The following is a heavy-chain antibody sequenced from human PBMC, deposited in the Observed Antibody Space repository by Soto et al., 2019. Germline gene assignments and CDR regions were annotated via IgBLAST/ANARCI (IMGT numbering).Heavy chain of an antibody. CDR1: GFTYDIYA. J-gene: IGHJ4*02. CDR2: ISSGGTVA. D-gene: IGHD3-16*02. Sequence: EVQLLESGGGLVQPGGSLRLSCAASGFTYDIYAMSWVRQAPGKGLEWVSGISSGGTVAHYAVSVKGRFAIPRDNSKNTLSLEMESLSAEDTAVYYCAVSSGGFGGLFVVPSDYWGQGTLVTVSS. V-gene: IGHV3-23*01. CDR3: AVSSGGFGGLFVVPSDY.